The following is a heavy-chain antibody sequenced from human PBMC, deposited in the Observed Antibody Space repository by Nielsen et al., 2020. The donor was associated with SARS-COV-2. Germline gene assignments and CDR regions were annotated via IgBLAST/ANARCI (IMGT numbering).Heavy chain of an antibody. V-gene: IGHV1-24*01. CDR3: ATDSPIGVVIYALAH. CDR2: FDPQDGET. J-gene: IGHJ4*02. CDR1: GGTLTLFS. Sequence: ASVKVSCKVSGGTLTLFSMHWVRQAPGKGLEWMGEFDPQDGETTYAQKFQGRVTMTEDTSIDTAYLDLNGLTSDDMAIYFCATDSPIGVVIYALAHWGQGTPVTVSS. D-gene: IGHD3-3*01.